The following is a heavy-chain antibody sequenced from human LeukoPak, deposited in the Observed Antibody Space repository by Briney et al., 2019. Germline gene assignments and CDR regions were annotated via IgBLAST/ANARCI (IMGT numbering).Heavy chain of an antibody. CDR3: AKDYSSRNYYGMDV. J-gene: IGHJ6*02. CDR1: GFAFDDYV. D-gene: IGHD6-19*01. CDR2: ITWNGGIM. Sequence: GGSLRLSCVASGFAFDDYVMHWVRQAPGKGLEWVSGITWNGGIMGYADSVKGRFSISRDNAKNSLYLQMNSVRAEDTALYYCAKDYSSRNYYGMDVWGQGPTVTVS. V-gene: IGHV3-9*01.